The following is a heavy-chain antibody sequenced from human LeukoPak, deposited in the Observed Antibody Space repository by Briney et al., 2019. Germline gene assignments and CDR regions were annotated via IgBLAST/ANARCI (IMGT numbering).Heavy chain of an antibody. CDR1: GLTVSSNH. Sequence: GGPLRLSCAASGLTVSSNHMSWVRQAPGKGLEWVSVIYSGGSTYYADSVKGRFTISGDNSKNTLYLQMNSLRAEDTAVYYCASGYCSGGSCYSVYFQHWGQGTLVTVSS. V-gene: IGHV3-53*01. D-gene: IGHD2-15*01. CDR2: IYSGGST. J-gene: IGHJ1*01. CDR3: ASGYCSGGSCYSVYFQH.